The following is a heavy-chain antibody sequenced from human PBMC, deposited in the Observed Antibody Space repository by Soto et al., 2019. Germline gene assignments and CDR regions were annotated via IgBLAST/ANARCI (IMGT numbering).Heavy chain of an antibody. D-gene: IGHD6-19*01. CDR2: IIPIFGTA. V-gene: IGHV1-69*13. J-gene: IGHJ4*02. CDR1: GGTFSGYA. Sequence: ASVKVSCKASGGTFSGYAISWVRQASGQGLEWMGGIIPIFGTANYAQKFQGRVTITADESTSTAYMELSSLRSEDTAVYYCARDFAMYSSGLDYWGQGTLVTVSS. CDR3: ARDFAMYSSGLDY.